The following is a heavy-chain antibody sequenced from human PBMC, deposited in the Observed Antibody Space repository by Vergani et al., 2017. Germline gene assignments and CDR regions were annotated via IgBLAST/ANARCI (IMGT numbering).Heavy chain of an antibody. CDR3: ARAPYYYDSSGYTFDY. CDR1: GGTFSSYA. CDR2: IIPILGIA. Sequence: QVQPVQSGAEVKKPGSSAKVSCKASGGTFSSYAISWVRQAPGQGLEWMGRIIPILGIANYAQKFQGRVTITADKSTSTAYMELSSLRSEDTAVYYCARAPYYYDSSGYTFDYWGQGTLVTVSS. J-gene: IGHJ4*02. D-gene: IGHD3-22*01. V-gene: IGHV1-69*04.